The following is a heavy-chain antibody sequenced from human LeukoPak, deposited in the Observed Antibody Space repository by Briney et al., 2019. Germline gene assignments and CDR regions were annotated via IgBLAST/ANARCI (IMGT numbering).Heavy chain of an antibody. D-gene: IGHD5-18*01. Sequence: PGGSLRLSCAASGFSFSDYFISWIRQAPGKGLEWVSSIGSSGSIIYYADSVKGRFSISRDNAKNTLYLQMNSLRAEDTAVYYCARGYVTRGRYISVGFDYWGQGTLVTVSS. J-gene: IGHJ4*02. CDR2: IGSSGSII. CDR3: ARGYVTRGRYISVGFDY. CDR1: GFSFSDYF. V-gene: IGHV3-11*04.